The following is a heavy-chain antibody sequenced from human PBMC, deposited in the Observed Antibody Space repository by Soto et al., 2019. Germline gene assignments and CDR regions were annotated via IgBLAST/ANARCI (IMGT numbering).Heavy chain of an antibody. V-gene: IGHV4-34*01. CDR1: GGSFSGYY. CDR2: INHSGST. D-gene: IGHD3-22*01. CDR3: AIVPGKYYDSSGYSRYYFDY. J-gene: IGHJ4*02. Sequence: SSETLSLTCAVYGGSFSGYYWSWIRQPPGKGLEWIGEINHSGSTNYNPSLKSRVTISVDTSKNQFSLKLSSVTAADTTVYYCAIVPGKYYDSSGYSRYYFDYWGQGTLVTVSS.